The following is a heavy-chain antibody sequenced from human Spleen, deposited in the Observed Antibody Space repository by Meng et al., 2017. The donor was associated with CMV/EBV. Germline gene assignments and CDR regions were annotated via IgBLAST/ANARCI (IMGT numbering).Heavy chain of an antibody. V-gene: IGHV1-2*02. D-gene: IGHD1-1*01. J-gene: IGHJ6*02. CDR3: ARDVSWNPEWAYYGMDG. CDR1: GYTFTGYY. CDR2: ISPNSGGK. Sequence: ASVKVSCKASGYTFTGYYIHWVRQAPGQGLEWMGWISPNSGGKNYAQKFRGRVTMTRDASITTGYMELRRLRSDDTAVYYCARDVSWNPEWAYYGMDGRGQGTTVTVSS.